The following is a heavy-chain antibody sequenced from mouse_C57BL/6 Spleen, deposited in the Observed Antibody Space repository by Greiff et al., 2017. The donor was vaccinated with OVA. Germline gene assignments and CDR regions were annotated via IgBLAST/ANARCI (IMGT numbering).Heavy chain of an antibody. CDR2: ISYDGSN. CDR1: GYSITSGYY. Sequence: QSGPGLVKPSQSLSLTCSVTGYSITSGYYWNWIRQFPGNKLEWMGYISYDGSNNYNPSLKNRISITRDTSKNQFFLKLNSVTTEDTATYYCARNREGDYWGQGTTLTVSS. CDR3: ARNREGDY. J-gene: IGHJ2*01. V-gene: IGHV3-6*01.